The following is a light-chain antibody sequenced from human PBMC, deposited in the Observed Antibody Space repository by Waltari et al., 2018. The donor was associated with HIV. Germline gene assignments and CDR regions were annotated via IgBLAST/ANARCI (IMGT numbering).Light chain of an antibody. J-gene: IGKJ3*01. CDR1: QSLLYSSNNKNY. V-gene: IGKV4-1*01. Sequence: DIVMTQSPDSLAVSLGERATINCKSSQSLLYSSNNKNYLAWYQQKPGQPPNLLIYGASTRQSGVPDRFSGSGSGTDFTLSISSLQAEDVAVYYCQQYYGSPFTFGPGTKVDIK. CDR3: QQYYGSPFT. CDR2: GAS.